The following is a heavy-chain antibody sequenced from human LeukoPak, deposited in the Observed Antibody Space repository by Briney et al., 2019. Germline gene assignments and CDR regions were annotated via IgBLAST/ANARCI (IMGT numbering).Heavy chain of an antibody. Sequence: PGGSLRLSCAASGFTFSSYSMNWVRQAPGKGLEWVSYISSSSSTIYYADSVKGRFTISRDNAENSLYLRMNSLRAEDTAVYYCARGGKVIRGYCSSTSCYTFDYWGQGTPVTVSS. V-gene: IGHV3-48*04. D-gene: IGHD2-2*02. CDR3: ARGGKVIRGYCSSTSCYTFDY. CDR1: GFTFSSYS. J-gene: IGHJ4*02. CDR2: ISSSSSTI.